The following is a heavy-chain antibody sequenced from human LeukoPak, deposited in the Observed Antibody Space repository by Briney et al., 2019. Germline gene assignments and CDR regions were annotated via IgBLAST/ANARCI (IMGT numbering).Heavy chain of an antibody. V-gene: IGHV5-51*01. J-gene: IGHJ4*02. CDR2: IYPGDSDT. CDR3: ARTRGDDYSGYPVYFDY. Sequence: GESLKISCKGSGYSFSNYWIAWVRQMPGKGLEWMGIIYPGDSDTRYSPSFEGQVTISADKSINTAYLQWSSLKASDTTIYYCARTRGDDYSGYPVYFDYWGQGTLVTVSS. D-gene: IGHD5-12*01. CDR1: GYSFSNYW.